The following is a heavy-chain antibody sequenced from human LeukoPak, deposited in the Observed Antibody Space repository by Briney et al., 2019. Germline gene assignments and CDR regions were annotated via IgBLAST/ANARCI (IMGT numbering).Heavy chain of an antibody. D-gene: IGHD2-2*01. J-gene: IGHJ5*02. CDR3: VRRALRDCSYTSCSRGNWFDP. Sequence: PGGSLRLSCAASGFTFSSHWMHWVRQAPGKGLVGVAHINADGSGTYYAASVKGRFTISRDNAKDTLYLQMHSLTAEDTAVYYCVRRALRDCSYTSCSRGNWFDPWGQGTLVTVSS. CDR2: INADGSGT. CDR1: GFTFSSHW. V-gene: IGHV3-74*01.